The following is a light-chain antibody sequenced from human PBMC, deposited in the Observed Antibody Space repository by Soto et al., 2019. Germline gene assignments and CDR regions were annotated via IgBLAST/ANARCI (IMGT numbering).Light chain of an antibody. CDR2: DVS. Sequence: QSALTQPASVSGSPGQSITISCTGTSSDVGAYNYVSWFQQHPGKAPKIMIYDVSNRPSGVSNRFSGSKSGNTASLTISGLQAEDGADYYCTSYTTTNTLAFGGGTKLTVL. V-gene: IGLV2-14*01. J-gene: IGLJ2*01. CDR3: TSYTTTNTLA. CDR1: SSDVGAYNY.